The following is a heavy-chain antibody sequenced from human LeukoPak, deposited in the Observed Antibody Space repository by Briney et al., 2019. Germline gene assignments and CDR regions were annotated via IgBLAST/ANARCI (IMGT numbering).Heavy chain of an antibody. CDR1: GFTFINAW. J-gene: IGHJ4*02. Sequence: GGSLRLSCAASGFTFINAWMAWVRQAPGKGLEYVSAISSNGGSTYYANSVKGRFTISRDNSKNTLYLQMGSLRAEDMAVYYCARASSSGSYYRGPRDFDYWGQGTLVTVSS. V-gene: IGHV3-64*01. D-gene: IGHD3-10*01. CDR2: ISSNGGST. CDR3: ARASSSGSYYRGPRDFDY.